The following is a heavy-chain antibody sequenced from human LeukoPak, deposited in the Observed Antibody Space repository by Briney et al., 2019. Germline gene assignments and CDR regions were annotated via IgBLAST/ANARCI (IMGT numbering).Heavy chain of an antibody. CDR2: ISYDGGNI. CDR3: AKSKWERLVFTHSDY. Sequence: PGGSLRLSCAASGFIFSSYGMHWVRQAPGKGLEWVAVISYDGGNISYTDSVKGRFTISRDNSKNTLSLEMSSLRVEDTAVYYCAKSKWERLVFTHSDYWGQGTRVSVSS. D-gene: IGHD1-26*01. V-gene: IGHV3-30*18. J-gene: IGHJ4*02. CDR1: GFIFSSYG.